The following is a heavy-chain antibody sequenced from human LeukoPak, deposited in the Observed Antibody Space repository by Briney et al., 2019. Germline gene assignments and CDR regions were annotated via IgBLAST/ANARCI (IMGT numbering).Heavy chain of an antibody. J-gene: IGHJ6*03. CDR2: ISSSSSSL. CDR3: ARSGVGSYGRYYYYYMDV. Sequence: GGSLRLSCAASGFTFTSYSMNWVRQAPGKGLEWISYISSSSSSLYYADSVKGRFTISRDNARNSLFLQMNSLRAEDTAVYYCARSGVGSYGRYYYYYMDVWGKGTTVTVSS. V-gene: IGHV3-48*04. D-gene: IGHD1-26*01. CDR1: GFTFTSYS.